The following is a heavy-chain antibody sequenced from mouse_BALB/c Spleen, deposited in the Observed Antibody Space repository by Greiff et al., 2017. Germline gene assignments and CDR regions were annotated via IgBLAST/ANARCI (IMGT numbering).Heavy chain of an antibody. V-gene: IGHV5-12-1*01. CDR3: ARQRGLFDY. Sequence: EVQLVESGGGLVKPGGSLKLSCAASGFAFSSYDMSWVRQTPEKRLEWVAYISSGGGSTYYPDTVKGRFTISRDNAKNTLYLQMSSLKSEDTAMYYCARQRGLFDYWGQGTTLTVSS. CDR2: ISSGGGST. CDR1: GFAFSSYD. J-gene: IGHJ2*01.